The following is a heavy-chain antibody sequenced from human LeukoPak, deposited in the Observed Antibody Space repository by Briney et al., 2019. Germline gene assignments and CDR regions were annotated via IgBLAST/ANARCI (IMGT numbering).Heavy chain of an antibody. CDR1: GYSISSGYY. J-gene: IGHJ5*02. CDR2: IYHSGST. Sequence: PSETLSLTCTVSGYSISSGYYWGWIRQPPGKGLEWIGSIYHSGSTYYNPSLKSRVTISVDTSKNQFSLKLSSVTAADTAVYYCARDRLRSKGRNWFDPWGQGTLVTVPS. CDR3: ARDRLRSKGRNWFDP. V-gene: IGHV4-38-2*02. D-gene: IGHD3-3*01.